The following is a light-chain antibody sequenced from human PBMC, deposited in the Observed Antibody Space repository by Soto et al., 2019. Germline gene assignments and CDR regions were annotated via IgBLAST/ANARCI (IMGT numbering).Light chain of an antibody. CDR1: QNVNRY. CDR3: QEHNS. CDR2: DAS. J-gene: IGKJ4*01. Sequence: ETVLTQSPATLSLSPGERATLSCRASQNVNRYVAWYQQKPGQAPRLLIYDASTRAAGVPARFSGSGSGIDFSLSISSLESEDFAVYYGQEHNSFGGGTKVEIK. V-gene: IGKV3-11*01.